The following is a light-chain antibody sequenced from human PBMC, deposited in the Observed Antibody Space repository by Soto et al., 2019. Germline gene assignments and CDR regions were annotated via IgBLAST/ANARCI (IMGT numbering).Light chain of an antibody. CDR3: HHYDNLPPFT. CDR1: QDISNY. CDR2: DAS. J-gene: IGKJ3*01. V-gene: IGKV1-33*01. Sequence: DIQMTQSPSSLSASVGDRVTITCQASQDISNYLNWYQKKPGKAPKLLIYDASNLETGVPSRFSGSGSGTNLTFTISSLQAEDIPTYYCHHYDNLPPFTFGPGTKVDIK.